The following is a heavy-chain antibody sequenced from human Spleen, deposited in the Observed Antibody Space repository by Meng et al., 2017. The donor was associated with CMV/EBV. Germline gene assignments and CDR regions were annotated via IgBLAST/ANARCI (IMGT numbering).Heavy chain of an antibody. Sequence: GESLKISCKTSGYTFTTYWTGWVRQLPGKSLELMGIIYPGDSDIRYSPSFQGQVTISADKSISSAYLQWSSLKASDTAMYYCARVGGGGGNYFDYWGQGTPVTVSS. CDR3: ARVGGGGGNYFDY. CDR2: IYPGDSDI. J-gene: IGHJ4*02. D-gene: IGHD3-16*01. CDR1: GYTFTTYW. V-gene: IGHV5-51*01.